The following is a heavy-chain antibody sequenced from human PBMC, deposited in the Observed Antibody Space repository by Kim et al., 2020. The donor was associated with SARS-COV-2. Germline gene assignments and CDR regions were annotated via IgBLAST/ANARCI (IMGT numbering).Heavy chain of an antibody. Sequence: SETLSLTCTVSGGSISSGGYYWSWIRQHPGKGLEWIGYIYYSGSTYYNPSLKSRVTISVDTSKNQFSLKLSSVTAADTAVYYCARVRGAFGGVIATPYFDYWGQGTLVTVSS. CDR1: GGSISSGGYY. CDR2: IYYSGST. V-gene: IGHV4-31*03. CDR3: ARVRGAFGGVIATPYFDY. J-gene: IGHJ4*02. D-gene: IGHD3-16*02.